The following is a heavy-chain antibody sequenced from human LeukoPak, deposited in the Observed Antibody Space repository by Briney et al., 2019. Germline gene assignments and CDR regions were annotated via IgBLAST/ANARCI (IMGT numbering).Heavy chain of an antibody. CDR3: ARLNGGFDY. CDR2: INPGDSDV. CDR1: GNXFTTYW. D-gene: IGHD2-8*01. V-gene: IGHV5-51*01. Sequence: GESLKISCKDSGNXFTTYWISWVRQMPGKGLEWMGIINPGDSDVRYSPCFQGQVTISADKSITTAFLQWSSLKASDTAMYYCARLNGGFDYWGQGTLVTVSS. J-gene: IGHJ4*02.